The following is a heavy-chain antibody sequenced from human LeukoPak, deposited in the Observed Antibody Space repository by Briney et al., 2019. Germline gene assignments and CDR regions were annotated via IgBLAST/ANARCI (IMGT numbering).Heavy chain of an antibody. CDR1: GYTFTGYY. CDR2: INPNSGGT. D-gene: IGHD4-17*01. Sequence: ASVKVSCKASGYTFTGYYMHWVRQAPGQGLEWMGWINPNSGGTNYAQKFQGWVTMTRDTSISTAYMELSRLRSDDTAVYYCARFTVTHAGGAFDIWGQGTMVTVSS. V-gene: IGHV1-2*04. CDR3: ARFTVTHAGGAFDI. J-gene: IGHJ3*02.